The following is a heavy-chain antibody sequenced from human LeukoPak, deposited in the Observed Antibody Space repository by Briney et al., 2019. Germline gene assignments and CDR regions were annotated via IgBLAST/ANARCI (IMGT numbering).Heavy chain of an antibody. Sequence: GSLRLSCAASGFTISSYAMSWVRQAPGKGLEWVSAISGSGGSTYYADSVKGRFTISRDNSKNTLYLQMNSLRAEDTAVYYCAKDRTRAYDYVWGSYRPIPDYWGQGTLVTVSS. CDR2: ISGSGGST. J-gene: IGHJ4*02. D-gene: IGHD3-16*02. CDR1: GFTISSYA. CDR3: AKDRTRAYDYVWGSYRPIPDY. V-gene: IGHV3-23*01.